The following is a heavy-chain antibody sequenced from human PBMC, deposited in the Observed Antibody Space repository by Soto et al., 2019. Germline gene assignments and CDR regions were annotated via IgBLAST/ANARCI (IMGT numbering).Heavy chain of an antibody. J-gene: IGHJ6*02. CDR1: GFTFSSYG. D-gene: IGHD3-9*01. CDR3: AKDLKEGYDILTGLYYYYYYGMDV. CDR2: ISYDGSNK. Sequence: GGSQRLSCAASGFTFSSYGMHWVRQAPGKGLEWVAVISYDGSNKYYADSVKGRFTISRDNSKNTLYLQMNSLRAEDTAVYYCAKDLKEGYDILTGLYYYYYYGMDVWGQGTTVTVSS. V-gene: IGHV3-30*18.